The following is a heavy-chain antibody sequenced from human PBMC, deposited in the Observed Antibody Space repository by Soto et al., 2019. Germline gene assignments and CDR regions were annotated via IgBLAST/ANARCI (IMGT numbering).Heavy chain of an antibody. Sequence: LRLSCAGSGFTFSDYFITWIRQAPGKGLEWISYINNDATYRKYADSVKGRFTVSRDNAKNSVFLQMNSLRPEDTALYYCGKGDTIFGVVDDWGPGTLVTVSS. CDR2: INNDATYR. CDR1: GFTFSDYF. D-gene: IGHD3-3*01. V-gene: IGHV3-11*06. J-gene: IGHJ4*02. CDR3: GKGDTIFGVVDD.